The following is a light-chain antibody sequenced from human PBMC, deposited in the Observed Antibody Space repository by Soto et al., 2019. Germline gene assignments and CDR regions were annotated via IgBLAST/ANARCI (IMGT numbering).Light chain of an antibody. CDR2: KAS. Sequence: DIQMTQSPSTLSASVGTGVTLTCRASQSIEHYLAWYQQKPGKAPKLLIYKASTLESRVPSRFSGSGSGTEFALTISSLQPDDFATYYCQQFYRFPWTFGQGTKVDIK. CDR3: QQFYRFPWT. V-gene: IGKV1-5*03. CDR1: QSIEHY. J-gene: IGKJ1*01.